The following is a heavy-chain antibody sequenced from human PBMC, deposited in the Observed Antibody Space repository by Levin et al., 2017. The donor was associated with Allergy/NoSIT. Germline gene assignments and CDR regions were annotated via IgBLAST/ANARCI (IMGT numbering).Heavy chain of an antibody. J-gene: IGHJ6*03. D-gene: IGHD4-17*01. V-gene: IGHV4-34*01. Sequence: SETLSLTCAVYGGSFSGYYWSWIRQPPGKGLEWIGEINHSGSTNYNPSLKSRVSISVDTSKNQLSLKLSSVTAADTAVYYCARGNYGDYYYYYMDVWGKGTTVTVSS. CDR3: ARGNYGDYYYYYMDV. CDR1: GGSFSGYY. CDR2: INHSGST.